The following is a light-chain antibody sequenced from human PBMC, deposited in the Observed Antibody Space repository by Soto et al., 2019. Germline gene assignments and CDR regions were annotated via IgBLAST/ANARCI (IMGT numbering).Light chain of an antibody. CDR1: QSINSW. CDR3: QQYNTYSWT. J-gene: IGKJ1*01. Sequence: DIKMTQSPSTLSASVGDRVIITCRASQSINSWLAWYQQKPGKAPELLISKASSLQSGVPPRFSGSGSGTEVTLTISSLQPDDFATYYCQQYNTYSWTFGQGTKVEIK. CDR2: KAS. V-gene: IGKV1-5*03.